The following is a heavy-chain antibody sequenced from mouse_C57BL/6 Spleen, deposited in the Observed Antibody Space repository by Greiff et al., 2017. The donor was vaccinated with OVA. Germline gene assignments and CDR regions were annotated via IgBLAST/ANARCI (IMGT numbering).Heavy chain of an antibody. J-gene: IGHJ1*03. Sequence: QVQLQQPGAELVMPGASVKLSCKASGYTFTSYWMHWVKQRPGQGLEWIGEIDPSDSYTNYNQKFKGKSTLTVDKSSSTAYMQLSSLTSEDSAVYYCASKGLIPWYFDVWGTGTTVTVSS. CDR2: IDPSDSYT. CDR1: GYTFTSYW. D-gene: IGHD1-1*01. V-gene: IGHV1-69*01. CDR3: ASKGLIPWYFDV.